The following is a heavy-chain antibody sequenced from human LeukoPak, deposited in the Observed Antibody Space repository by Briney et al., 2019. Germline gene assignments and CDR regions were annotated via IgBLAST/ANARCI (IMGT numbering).Heavy chain of an antibody. CDR3: ARDWASPGPTTI. D-gene: IGHD1-26*01. Sequence: PGGSLRLSCAASGFTFSTNSMSWVRQAPGKGLEWVSYITSSGSVIHYSDSVRGRSTISRDNAKSSLYLQMNSLRAEDTAIYYCARDWASPGPTTIWGQGTLVTVPS. CDR2: ITSSGSVI. CDR1: GFTFSTNS. V-gene: IGHV3-48*01. J-gene: IGHJ4*02.